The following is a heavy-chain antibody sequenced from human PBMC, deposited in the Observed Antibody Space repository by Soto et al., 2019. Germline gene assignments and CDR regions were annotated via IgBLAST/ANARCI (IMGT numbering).Heavy chain of an antibody. CDR2: IYTSGST. CDR3: ARDMGYGGNGNYFDY. V-gene: IGHV4-4*07. CDR1: GGSISSYY. J-gene: IGHJ4*02. Sequence: QVQLQESGPGLVKPSETLSLTCTVSGGSISSYYWSWIRQPAGKGLEWIGRIYTSGSTNYNPSLKSRVTISVDTSKNQFSLKLSSVTAADTAVYYCARDMGYGGNGNYFDYWGQGTLVTVSS. D-gene: IGHD4-17*01.